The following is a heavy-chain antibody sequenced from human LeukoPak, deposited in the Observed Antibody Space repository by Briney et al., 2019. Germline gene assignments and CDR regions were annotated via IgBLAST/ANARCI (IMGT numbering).Heavy chain of an antibody. CDR1: GGSISSLY. Sequence: SSETLSLTCTLSGGSISSLYWSWLRHPAGKGLEWIGLIYTSGSTNYNPSLKSRVTILVDTSKNQFSLKLSSVTAADTAVYYCARDQSSSWYYFDYWGQGTLVTVSS. V-gene: IGHV4-4*07. CDR2: IYTSGST. CDR3: ARDQSSSWYYFDY. D-gene: IGHD6-13*01. J-gene: IGHJ4*02.